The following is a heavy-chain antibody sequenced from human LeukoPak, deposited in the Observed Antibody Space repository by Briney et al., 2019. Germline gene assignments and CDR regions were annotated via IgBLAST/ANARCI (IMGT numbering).Heavy chain of an antibody. Sequence: GGSLRLSCAASGFTFSDYYMNWIRQAPGKGLEWISYISSSGGNINYADSVQGRFIISRDNAKKSLYLQMNSLRAEDTAIYYCARDRSEDDSSGYIHRDFDYWGQGTLVIVSS. V-gene: IGHV3-11*04. CDR1: GFTFSDYY. CDR3: ARDRSEDDSSGYIHRDFDY. D-gene: IGHD3-22*01. J-gene: IGHJ4*02. CDR2: ISSSGGNI.